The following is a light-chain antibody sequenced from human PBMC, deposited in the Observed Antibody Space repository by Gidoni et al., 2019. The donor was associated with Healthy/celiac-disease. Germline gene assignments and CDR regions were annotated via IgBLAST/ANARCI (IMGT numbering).Light chain of an antibody. V-gene: IGLV2-14*01. CDR2: EVS. Sequence: QSALTQPASVSGSPGPSITISCTGNSSDVGGYNDVSWYQQPPGKAPKLMIYEVSHRPSGVSNRFSGSKSGNTASLTISGLQAEDEADYYCSSYTSSSTPHVVFGGGTKLTVL. CDR1: SSDVGGYND. J-gene: IGLJ2*01. CDR3: SSYTSSSTPHVV.